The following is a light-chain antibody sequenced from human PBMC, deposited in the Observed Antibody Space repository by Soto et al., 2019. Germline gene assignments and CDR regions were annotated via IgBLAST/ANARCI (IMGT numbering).Light chain of an antibody. Sequence: QSVLTQPPSVSGAPGQRVTISCTGSGSNIGAGYDVHWYQHRPGTAPQLLVFGDSHRPSGVPDRFSGSKSGTSASLAITGLQAEDEGDYYGQSYDSTLDARYVFGTGTQVTGL. CDR1: GSNIGAGYD. V-gene: IGLV1-40*01. J-gene: IGLJ1*01. CDR2: GDS. CDR3: QSYDSTLDARYV.